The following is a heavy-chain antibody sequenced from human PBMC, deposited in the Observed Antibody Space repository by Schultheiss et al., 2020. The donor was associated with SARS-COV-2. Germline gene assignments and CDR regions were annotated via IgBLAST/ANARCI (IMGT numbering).Heavy chain of an antibody. D-gene: IGHD6-13*01. CDR3: AKLERSSWSNAFDY. V-gene: IGHV3-21*04. CDR1: GFTFSSYS. J-gene: IGHJ4*02. Sequence: GGSLRLSCVASGFTFSSYSMNWVRQAPGKGLEWVSSISSTSNYIYYADSVKGRFTISRDNAKNSLYLQMNSLRAEDTAVYYCAKLERSSWSNAFDYWGQGTLVTVSS. CDR2: ISSTSNYI.